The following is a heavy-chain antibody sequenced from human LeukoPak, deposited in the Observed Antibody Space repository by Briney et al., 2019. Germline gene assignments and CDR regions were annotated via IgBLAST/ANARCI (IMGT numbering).Heavy chain of an antibody. CDR2: IYYSGSA. J-gene: IGHJ4*02. D-gene: IGHD3-22*01. CDR3: ARHGRTHYDSSGYRY. Sequence: KPSETLSLTCTVSGGSISSSSYYWGWIRQRPGKGLEWIGNIYYSGSAYYNPSLKSRVTISIDTSHNQFSLKLSSVTAADTAVYYCARHGRTHYDSSGYRYWGQGTLVTVSS. V-gene: IGHV4-39*01. CDR1: GGSISSSSYY.